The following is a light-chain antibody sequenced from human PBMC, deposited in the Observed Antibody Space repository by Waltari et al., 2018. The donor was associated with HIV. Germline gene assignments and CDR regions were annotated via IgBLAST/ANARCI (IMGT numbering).Light chain of an antibody. CDR1: QGIPNN. V-gene: IGKV1-9*01. CDR3: QQVKSYPLT. Sequence: DIQLTQSPSFLSASVGDTVTITCRASQGIPNNVAWYQQKPGKAPKSLIYDASTLQSGVPSRFSGGGSGTEFTLTISSLQPEDFATYYCQQVKSYPLTFGQGTRLEIK. CDR2: DAS. J-gene: IGKJ5*01.